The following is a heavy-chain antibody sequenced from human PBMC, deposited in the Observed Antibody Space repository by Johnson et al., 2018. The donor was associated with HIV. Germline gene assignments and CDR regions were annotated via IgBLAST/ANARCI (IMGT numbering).Heavy chain of an antibody. CDR1: GFTFSSYA. Sequence: QVQLVESGGGVVQPGRSLRLSCAASGFTFSSYAMHWVRQAPGKGLEWVAVISYDGSNKYYADSVKGRFTISRDNSKNSLYLQMNSLRAEDTALYYCAKSRGELDDAFDIWGQGTRVTVSS. CDR3: AKSRGELDDAFDI. CDR2: ISYDGSNK. D-gene: IGHD1-26*01. J-gene: IGHJ3*02. V-gene: IGHV3-30*04.